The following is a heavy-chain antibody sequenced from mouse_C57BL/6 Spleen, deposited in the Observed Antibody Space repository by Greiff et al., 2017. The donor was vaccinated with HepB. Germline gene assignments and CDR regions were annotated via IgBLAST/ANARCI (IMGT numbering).Heavy chain of an antibody. CDR2: INPGSGGT. CDR1: GYAFTNYL. CDR3: ARGDYGRRNAMDY. J-gene: IGHJ4*01. D-gene: IGHD1-1*01. V-gene: IGHV1-54*01. Sequence: QVQLKESGAELVRPGTSVKVSCKASGYAFTNYLIEWVKQRPGQGLEWIGVINPGSGGTNYNEKFKGKATLTADKSSSTAYMQLSSLTSEDSAVYFCARGDYGRRNAMDYWGQGTSVTVSS.